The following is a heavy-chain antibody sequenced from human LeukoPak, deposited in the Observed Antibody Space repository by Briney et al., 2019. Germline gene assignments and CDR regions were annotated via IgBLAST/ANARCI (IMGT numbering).Heavy chain of an antibody. CDR1: GDSVSTASNA. V-gene: IGHV6-1*01. J-gene: IGHJ5*02. Sequence: SQTLSLTCAISGDSVSTASNAWYWIRQSPSRGLEWLGRTYYRSTWYNDYAVSVRGRITVNPDTSKNQFSLHLNSVTPEDTAVYYCARRLTQYDCFDPWGQGILVTVSS. CDR2: TYYRSTWYN. CDR3: ARRLTQYDCFDP. D-gene: IGHD2-2*01.